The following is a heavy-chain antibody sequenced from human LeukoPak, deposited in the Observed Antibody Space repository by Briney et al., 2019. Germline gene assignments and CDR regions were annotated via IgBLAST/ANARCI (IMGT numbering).Heavy chain of an antibody. D-gene: IGHD5-12*01. CDR2: ITGDGSTP. CDR3: ARVGFSGYDS. Sequence: PGGSLRLSCATSGFVFSNYAMNWVRQAPGKGLEYVSAITGDGSTPYYANSVRGRFTISRDNSKNTLYLQMGSLRSEDMAVYYCARVGFSGYDSWGQGTLVTASS. CDR1: GFVFSNYA. J-gene: IGHJ5*02. V-gene: IGHV3-64*01.